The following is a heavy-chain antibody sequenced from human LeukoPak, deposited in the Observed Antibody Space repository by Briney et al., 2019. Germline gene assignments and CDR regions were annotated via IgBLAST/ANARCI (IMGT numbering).Heavy chain of an antibody. CDR3: ARRLTQYDCFDP. CDR1: GDSVSSNSVT. D-gene: IGHD2-2*01. J-gene: IGHJ5*02. CDR2: TYYRSTWYN. V-gene: IGHV6-1*01. Sequence: PSQTLSLTCAISGDSVSSNSVTWHWIRQSPSRGLEWLGRTYYRSTWYNDYAVSVRGRITVNPDTSKNQFSLHLNSVTPEDTAVYYCARRLTQYDCFDPWGQGILVTVS.